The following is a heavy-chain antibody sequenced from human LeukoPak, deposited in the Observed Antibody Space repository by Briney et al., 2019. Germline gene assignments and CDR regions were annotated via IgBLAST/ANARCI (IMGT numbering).Heavy chain of an antibody. Sequence: PGGSLRLSCAASGFTFSSYAMSWVRQAPGKGLEWVSAISGSGGSTYYADSVKGRFTISRDNSKNTLYLQMNGLRAEDTAVYYCAKGDYGDYVFFDYWGQGTLVTVSS. D-gene: IGHD4-17*01. CDR1: GFTFSSYA. J-gene: IGHJ4*02. CDR2: ISGSGGST. V-gene: IGHV3-23*01. CDR3: AKGDYGDYVFFDY.